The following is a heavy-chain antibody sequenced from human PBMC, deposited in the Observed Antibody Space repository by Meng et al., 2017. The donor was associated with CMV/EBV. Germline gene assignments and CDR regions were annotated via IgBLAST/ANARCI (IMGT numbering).Heavy chain of an antibody. CDR3: ASEEGSSWYGGNYYYGMDV. Sequence: SVNVSCKASGGTFSSYTISWVRQAPGQGLEWMGRIIPILGIANYAQKFQGRVTITADKSTSTAYMELSSLRSEDTAVYYCASEEGSSWYGGNYYYGMDVWGQGTTVTVSS. V-gene: IGHV1-69*02. J-gene: IGHJ6*02. CDR2: IIPILGIA. CDR1: GGTFSSYT. D-gene: IGHD6-13*01.